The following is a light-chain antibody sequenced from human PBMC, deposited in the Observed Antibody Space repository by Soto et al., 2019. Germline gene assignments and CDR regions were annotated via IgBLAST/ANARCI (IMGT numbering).Light chain of an antibody. CDR2: KAS. V-gene: IGKV1-5*03. Sequence: DIQMAQSPSTLAASLVDGFTITCRASQSISSWVAWYQQKPGKGPKLLIYKASHLESGVPSRFSGSGSGTEFTLTISSLQPGDFATYYCQHYNTYPWTFGHGTKV. J-gene: IGKJ1*01. CDR3: QHYNTYPWT. CDR1: QSISSW.